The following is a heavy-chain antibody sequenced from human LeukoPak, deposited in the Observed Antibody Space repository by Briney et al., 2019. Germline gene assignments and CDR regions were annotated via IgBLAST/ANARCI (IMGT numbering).Heavy chain of an antibody. CDR1: GFTFSSYW. Sequence: GGSLRLSCAASGFTFSSYWMSWVRQAPGKGLEWVANIKQDGSEKYYVDSVKGRFTISRDNAKNSLYLQMNSLRAEDTAMYYCARIRSGWYVGTFDYWGQGTLVTVSS. CDR3: ARIRSGWYVGTFDY. D-gene: IGHD6-19*01. J-gene: IGHJ4*02. CDR2: IKQDGSEK. V-gene: IGHV3-7*01.